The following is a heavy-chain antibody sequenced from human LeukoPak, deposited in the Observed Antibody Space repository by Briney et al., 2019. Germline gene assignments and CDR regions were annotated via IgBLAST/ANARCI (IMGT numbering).Heavy chain of an antibody. CDR2: IYYSGST. D-gene: IGHD1-26*01. J-gene: IGHJ4*02. V-gene: IGHV4-39*07. CDR1: GGSISSSSYY. CDR3: ARDSGLGATGFDY. Sequence: SETLSLTCTVSGGSISSSSYYWGLIRQPPGKGLEWIGSIYYSGSTYYNPSLKSRVTISVDTSKNQFSLKLSSVTAADTAVYYCARDSGLGATGFDYWGQGTLVTVSS.